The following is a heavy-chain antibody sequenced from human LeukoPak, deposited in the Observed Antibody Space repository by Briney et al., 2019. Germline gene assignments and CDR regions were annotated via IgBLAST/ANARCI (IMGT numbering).Heavy chain of an antibody. V-gene: IGHV3-53*01. Sequence: GGSLRLSCAASGFTVSSNYMSWVRQAPGKGLEWVSVIYSGGSTYYADSVKGRFTISRDNSKNTLYLQMNSLRAEDTAVYYCSVGGGPLLGAFDIWGQGTMVTVSS. CDR1: GFTVSSNY. CDR3: SVGGGPLLGAFDI. J-gene: IGHJ3*02. CDR2: IYSGGST. D-gene: IGHD2-21*01.